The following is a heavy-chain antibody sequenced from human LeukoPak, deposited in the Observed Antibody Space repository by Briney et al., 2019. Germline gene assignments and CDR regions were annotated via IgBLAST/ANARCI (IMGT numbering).Heavy chain of an antibody. CDR3: ARDNAFDF. Sequence: PGGSLRLSCAASGFSFSSYTMAWVRQGPGKGLEWVSSFSSGSSSIYYADSLKGRFTISRDNAKNSLYLQMNSLGAEDTAVYYCARDNAFDFWGQGTVVTVSS. CDR2: FSSGSSSI. V-gene: IGHV3-21*01. J-gene: IGHJ3*01. CDR1: GFSFSSYT.